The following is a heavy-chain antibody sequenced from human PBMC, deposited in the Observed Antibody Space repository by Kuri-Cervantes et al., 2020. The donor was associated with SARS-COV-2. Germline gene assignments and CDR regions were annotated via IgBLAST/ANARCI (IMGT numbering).Heavy chain of an antibody. CDR3: ARGSSTGNYWCDY. J-gene: IGHJ4*02. D-gene: IGHD2-8*01. Sequence: GGSLRLSCKGSGYSFTSYWIGWVRQMPGKGLEWMGIIYPGDSDTRYSPSFQGQVTISADKSISTAYLQWSSLKASDTAMYYCARGSSTGNYWCDYWGQGTLVTVSS. V-gene: IGHV5-51*01. CDR2: IYPGDSDT. CDR1: GYSFTSYW.